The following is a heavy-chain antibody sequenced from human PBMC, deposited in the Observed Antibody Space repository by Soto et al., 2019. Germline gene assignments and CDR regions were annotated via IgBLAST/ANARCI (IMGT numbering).Heavy chain of an antibody. D-gene: IGHD4-4*01. CDR1: GYTFTSYG. CDR2: ISAYNGNT. J-gene: IGHJ6*02. Sequence: ASVKVSCKASGYTFTSYGISWVRQAPGQGLEWMGWISAYNGNTNYAQELQGRVTMTTDTSTSTAYMELRSLRSDDTAVYYCARVGYSNYEVDYYYGMDVWGQGTTVTVSS. CDR3: ARVGYSNYEVDYYYGMDV. V-gene: IGHV1-18*01.